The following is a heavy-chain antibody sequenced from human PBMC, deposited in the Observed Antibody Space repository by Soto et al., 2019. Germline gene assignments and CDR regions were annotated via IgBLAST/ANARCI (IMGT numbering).Heavy chain of an antibody. Sequence: EVQLLESGGGLVQPGGSLRLSCVGSGFTFSSYDMTWVRQAPGKGLEWVSSFSFYGRRDNTYYADSVKGRFTISRDNSRNTVYLQIDNLRVEDTAVYYCAKTLYNDSGGANDHWVQGTLVTVSS. CDR2: FSFYGRRDNT. CDR1: GFTFSSYD. D-gene: IGHD6-25*01. CDR3: AKTLYNDSGGANDH. V-gene: IGHV3-23*01. J-gene: IGHJ4*02.